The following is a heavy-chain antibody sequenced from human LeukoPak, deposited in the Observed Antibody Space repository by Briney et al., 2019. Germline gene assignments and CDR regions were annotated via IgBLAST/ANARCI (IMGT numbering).Heavy chain of an antibody. Sequence: GGSLRLSCAVSGFTFSNYWMHWVRQAPGKGLVWVSRINSDGSTTSYADSVKGRFTISRDNAKNTLYLQMNSLRAEDTAVYYCAKLVPMVRGALWGQGTLVTVSS. J-gene: IGHJ4*02. CDR1: GFTFSNYW. V-gene: IGHV3-74*01. CDR3: AKLVPMVRGAL. D-gene: IGHD3-10*01. CDR2: INSDGSTT.